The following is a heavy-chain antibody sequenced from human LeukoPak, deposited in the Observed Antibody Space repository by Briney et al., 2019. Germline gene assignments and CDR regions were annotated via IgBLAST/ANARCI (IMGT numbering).Heavy chain of an antibody. CDR3: ARGPPARYCSGGSCYSDY. CDR2: ISYDGSNK. J-gene: IGHJ4*02. CDR1: GFTFSSYG. Sequence: GGSLRVSCAVSGFTFSSYGMHWVRQAPGKGLEWVAVISYDGSNKYYTDSVKGRFTISRDNSKNTLYLQMNSLRAEDTAVYYCARGPPARYCSGGSCYSDYWGQGTLVTVSS. D-gene: IGHD2-15*01. V-gene: IGHV3-30*03.